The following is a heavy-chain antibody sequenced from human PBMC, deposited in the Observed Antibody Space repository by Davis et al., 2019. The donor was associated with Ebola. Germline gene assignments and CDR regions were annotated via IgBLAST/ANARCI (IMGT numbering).Heavy chain of an antibody. CDR3: ARELDWYFDL. CDR1: GGSISNEY. J-gene: IGHJ2*01. CDR2: IYYSGIT. Sequence: SETLSLTCTVSGGSISNEYWSWVRQPPGRGLEWIGYIYYSGITNYNPSLKSRVTISVDTSKNQFSLKLSSVTAADTAVYYCARELDWYFDLWGRGTLVTVSS. V-gene: IGHV4-59*12.